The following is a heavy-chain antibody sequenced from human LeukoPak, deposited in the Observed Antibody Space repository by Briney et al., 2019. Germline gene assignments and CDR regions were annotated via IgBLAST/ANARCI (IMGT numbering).Heavy chain of an antibody. CDR3: ASGDVAVAGTGFDY. D-gene: IGHD6-19*01. CDR1: GFTFSNYE. J-gene: IGHJ4*02. CDR2: ISSSSTYI. V-gene: IGHV3-21*01. Sequence: GGSLRLSCAASGFTFSNYEMNWVRQAPGKGLEWVSSISSSSTYIYYAASVKGRFTISRDNAKNSLYLQMNSLRAEDTAVYYCASGDVAVAGTGFDYWGQGTLVTVSS.